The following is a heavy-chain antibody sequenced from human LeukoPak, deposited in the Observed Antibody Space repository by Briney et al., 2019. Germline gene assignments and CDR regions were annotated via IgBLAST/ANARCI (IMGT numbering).Heavy chain of an antibody. CDR2: IYYSGST. J-gene: IGHJ4*02. D-gene: IGHD5-24*01. Sequence: SETLSLACTVSGGSISSSSYYWGWIRQPPGKGLEWIGSIYYSGSTYYNPSLKSRVTISVDTSKNQFSLKLGSVTAADTAVYYCARGMGYNWLYYFDYWGQGTLVTVSS. CDR3: ARGMGYNWLYYFDY. V-gene: IGHV4-39*01. CDR1: GGSISSSSYY.